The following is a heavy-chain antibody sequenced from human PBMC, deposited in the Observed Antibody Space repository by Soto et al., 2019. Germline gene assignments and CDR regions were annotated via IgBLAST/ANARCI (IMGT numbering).Heavy chain of an antibody. D-gene: IGHD3-16*02. J-gene: IGHJ4*02. CDR3: TRSIGSGGVIGGFDY. CDR1: GGTFNTYA. Sequence: QVQLVQSETEVRKPGSAVKVSCKASGGTFNTYAMNWVRQAPGQGLEWMGGIIPMFDTPRYAQKFQGRVTITVDESTTTAYMELSSRRSEDTAVYYCTRSIGSGGVIGGFDYWGQGTLVTVCS. CDR2: IIPMFDTP. V-gene: IGHV1-69*01.